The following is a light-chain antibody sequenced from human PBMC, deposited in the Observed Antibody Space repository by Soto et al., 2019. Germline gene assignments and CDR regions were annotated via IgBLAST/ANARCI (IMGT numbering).Light chain of an antibody. CDR1: SSDVGSYNL. CDR3: CSYVSGNTWV. J-gene: IGLJ3*02. Sequence: QAVVTQPASVSGSPGQSITISCTGTSSDVGSYNLVSWYRQHPDKAPKLIIYEGNKRPSGVSDRFSGSKSGNTASLTISGLQAEDEADYYCCSYVSGNTWVFGGGTKLTVL. V-gene: IGLV2-23*01. CDR2: EGN.